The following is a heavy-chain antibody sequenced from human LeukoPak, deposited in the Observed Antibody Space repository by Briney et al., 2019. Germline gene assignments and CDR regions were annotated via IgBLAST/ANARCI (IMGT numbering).Heavy chain of an antibody. D-gene: IGHD3-3*01. J-gene: IGHJ6*03. Sequence: PGGSLRLSCAASGFTFSSSSMNWVRQAPGKGLEWVSAISGSGGSTYYADSVKGRFTISRDNSKNTLYLQMNSLRAEDTAVYYCAKDGRDYDFWSGYYRSYYYYYMDVWGKGTTVTVSS. CDR3: AKDGRDYDFWSGYYRSYYYYYMDV. CDR1: GFTFSSSS. V-gene: IGHV3-23*01. CDR2: ISGSGGST.